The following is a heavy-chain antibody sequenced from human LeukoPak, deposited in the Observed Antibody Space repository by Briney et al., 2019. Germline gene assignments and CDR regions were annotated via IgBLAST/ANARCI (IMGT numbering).Heavy chain of an antibody. Sequence: GGSLRLSCAASGFIFSNYAMSWVRQAPGKGLEWVSAIDSTGAYTWYADSVKGRFTISKDSSKTILYLQMNSLRAEDAAVYFCAREDYYDSSGYPQIDYWGQGTLVTVSS. V-gene: IGHV3-23*01. J-gene: IGHJ4*02. D-gene: IGHD3-22*01. CDR3: AREDYYDSSGYPQIDY. CDR2: IDSTGAYT. CDR1: GFIFSNYA.